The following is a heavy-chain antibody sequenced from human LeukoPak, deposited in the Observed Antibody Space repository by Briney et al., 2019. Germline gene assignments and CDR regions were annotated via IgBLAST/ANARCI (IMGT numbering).Heavy chain of an antibody. J-gene: IGHJ4*02. CDR2: ISGSGAGT. CDR3: AKTVTSYSSGWFFDY. Sequence: GGSLRLSCAASGFTFNSSAMTWVRQAPGKGLEWVSAISGSGAGTYYADSVKGRFTISRDNSKNTVYLQMNSLRAEDTAVYYCAKTVTSYSSGWFFDYWGQGTLVTVSS. V-gene: IGHV3-23*01. D-gene: IGHD6-19*01. CDR1: GFTFNSSA.